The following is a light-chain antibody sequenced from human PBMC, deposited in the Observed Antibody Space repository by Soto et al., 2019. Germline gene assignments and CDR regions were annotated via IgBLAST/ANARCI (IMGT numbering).Light chain of an antibody. CDR3: QQHNDYAT. J-gene: IGKJ2*01. Sequence: DFQMTQSHPTLSASVGDTVTLTCRASQNIGGWLAWYQQRPGRAPKLLIYEASTLASGVPSRFTGSGSGTHFTLTIDGLQPDDAATYYCQQHNDYATFGQGTKVDIK. CDR1: QNIGGW. V-gene: IGKV1-5*01. CDR2: EAS.